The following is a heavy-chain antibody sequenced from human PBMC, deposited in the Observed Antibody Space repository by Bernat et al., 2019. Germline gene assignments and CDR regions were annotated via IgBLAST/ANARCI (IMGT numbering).Heavy chain of an antibody. CDR3: AREGWSAMAAAGTGADY. CDR1: GFTFSNYG. CDR2: IWYDSSNS. J-gene: IGHJ4*02. Sequence: QVQPVESGGGVVQPGTSLRLSCVASGFTFSNYGTHWVRQAPGKGLEWVAVIWYDSSNSYYADSVRGRFTISKDNCKNTLLLQMNSLRTEETGVYYCAREGWSAMAAAGTGADYWGQGTLVSVSS. D-gene: IGHD5-18*01. V-gene: IGHV3-33*01.